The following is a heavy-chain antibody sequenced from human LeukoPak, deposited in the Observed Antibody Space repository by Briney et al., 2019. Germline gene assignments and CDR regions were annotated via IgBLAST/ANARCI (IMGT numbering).Heavy chain of an antibody. Sequence: GXSVKVSCKVSGYTLTELSMHWVRQAPGKGLEWMGGFDPEDGETIYAQKFQGRVTITEDTSTDTAYMELSSLRSEDTAVYYCATDAAAGTNYWGQGTLVTVSS. V-gene: IGHV1-24*01. CDR3: ATDAAAGTNY. CDR1: GYTLTELS. J-gene: IGHJ4*02. D-gene: IGHD6-13*01. CDR2: FDPEDGET.